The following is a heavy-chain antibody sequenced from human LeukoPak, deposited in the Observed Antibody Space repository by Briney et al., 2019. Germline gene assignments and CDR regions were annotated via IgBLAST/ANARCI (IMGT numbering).Heavy chain of an antibody. Sequence: QPGGSLRLSCAASGFTFSGYEMNWVRQAPGKGLEWVSYISRSGRTIYDADSVKGRFTIPRDNAKNSLYLQMNSLRAEDTAVYYCARVYSGSWYFDLWGRGTLVTVSS. V-gene: IGHV3-48*03. J-gene: IGHJ2*01. D-gene: IGHD5-12*01. CDR2: ISRSGRTI. CDR3: ARVYSGSWYFDL. CDR1: GFTFSGYE.